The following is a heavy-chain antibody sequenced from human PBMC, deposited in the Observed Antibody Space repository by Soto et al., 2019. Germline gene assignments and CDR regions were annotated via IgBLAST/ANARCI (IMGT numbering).Heavy chain of an antibody. CDR2: VTVSGDTS. Sequence: EVQLLESGGGLAQPGGSLRLSCAASGFTFSDSALSWVRKGTGKGLEWVSSVTVSGDTSYYADSVEGRFTISRDNSKNTLYRLMNSLRADDTAVYYCAKHGCSYPACYPYSYYVDVWGEGATVTVSS. CDR1: GFTFSDSA. V-gene: IGHV3-23*01. D-gene: IGHD2-15*01. CDR3: AKHGCSYPACYPYSYYVDV. J-gene: IGHJ6*03.